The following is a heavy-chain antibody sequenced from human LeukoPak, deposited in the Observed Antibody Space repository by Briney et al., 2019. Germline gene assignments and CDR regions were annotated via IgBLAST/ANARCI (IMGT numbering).Heavy chain of an antibody. V-gene: IGHV1-18*01. D-gene: IGHD5-18*01. Sequence: ASVKVSCKASGYTFTSYGISWVRQAPGQGLEWMGWISAYNGNTNYAQKLQGRVTMTTDTSTSTAYVELRSLRSDDTAVYYCARVHEYSYVVDYWGQGTLVTVSS. J-gene: IGHJ4*02. CDR3: ARVHEYSYVVDY. CDR2: ISAYNGNT. CDR1: GYTFTSYG.